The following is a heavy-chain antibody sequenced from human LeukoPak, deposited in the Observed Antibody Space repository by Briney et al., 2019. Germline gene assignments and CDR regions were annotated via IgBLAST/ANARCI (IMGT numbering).Heavy chain of an antibody. Sequence: PGGSLRLSCAASGFAFSTYWMHWVRQAPGKGLVWVSRINSDGTSTSYADSVKGRFTISGDNAKNTLHLQMNSLRAEDTAVYYCTRGYYSCDYWGQGTLVAVSS. CDR2: INSDGTST. CDR3: TRGYYSCDY. D-gene: IGHD3-10*01. CDR1: GFAFSTYW. J-gene: IGHJ4*02. V-gene: IGHV3-74*01.